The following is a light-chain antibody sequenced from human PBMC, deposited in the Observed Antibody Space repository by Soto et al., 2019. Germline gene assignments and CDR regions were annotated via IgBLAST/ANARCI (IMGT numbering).Light chain of an antibody. J-gene: IGLJ1*01. CDR1: SSNIGAGHD. V-gene: IGLV1-40*01. CDR3: QSYDSSLSGSEV. Sequence: QSVLTQPPSVSGAPGQRVTISCTGSSSNIGAGHDVHWYQHLPETTPKLLIYGNGNRPSGVPDRFSGSKSGTSASLAITGLHAEDEADYYCQSYDSSLSGSEVFGTGTKLTVL. CDR2: GNG.